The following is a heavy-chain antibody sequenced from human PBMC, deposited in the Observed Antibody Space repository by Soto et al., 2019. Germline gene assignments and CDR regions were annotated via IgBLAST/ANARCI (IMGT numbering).Heavy chain of an antibody. J-gene: IGHJ4*02. CDR2: IYSGGST. Sequence: EVQLVESGGGLIQPGGSLRLSCAASGFTVSSNYMSWVRQAPGKGLEWVSVIYSGGSTYYADSVKGRFPISRDNSKNTLYLQMNSLRAEDTAVYYCARDFGSGWLPHDYWGQGTLVTVSS. CDR3: ARDFGSGWLPHDY. D-gene: IGHD6-19*01. CDR1: GFTVSSNY. V-gene: IGHV3-53*01.